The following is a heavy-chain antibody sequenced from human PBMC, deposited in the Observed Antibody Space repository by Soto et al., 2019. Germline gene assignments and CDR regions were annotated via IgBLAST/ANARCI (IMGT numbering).Heavy chain of an antibody. J-gene: IGHJ3*02. CDR2: ISAYNGNA. V-gene: IGHV1-18*01. D-gene: IGHD3-10*01. CDR3: ARGTRRFGELFDAFDI. Sequence: QVQLVQSGYEVKEPGASVTVSCKASGYTFNNYGITWVRQAPGQGLEWIGWISAYNGNANYAQKFQGRVTLTRDISTSTAYLELRSLRSDDTAVYYCARGTRRFGELFDAFDIWGQGTMVPVSS. CDR1: GYTFNNYG.